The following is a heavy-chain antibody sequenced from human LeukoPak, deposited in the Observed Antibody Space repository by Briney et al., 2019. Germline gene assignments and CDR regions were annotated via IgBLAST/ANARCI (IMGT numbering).Heavy chain of an antibody. CDR3: ARQIIYGDYVIGAFDI. Sequence: GESLKISCKGSGYSFTSYWIGWVRQMPGKGLEWMGIIYPGDSDTRYSPSFQGQVTISADKSISTAYLQWSSLKASDTAMYYCARQIIYGDYVIGAFDIWGQGTMVTVSS. J-gene: IGHJ3*02. V-gene: IGHV5-51*01. CDR1: GYSFTSYW. CDR2: IYPGDSDT. D-gene: IGHD4-17*01.